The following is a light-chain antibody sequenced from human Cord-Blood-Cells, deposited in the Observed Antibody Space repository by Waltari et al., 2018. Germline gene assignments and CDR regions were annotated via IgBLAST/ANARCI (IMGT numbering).Light chain of an antibody. V-gene: IGKV1-39*01. CDR1: QSISSY. CDR3: QQSYSTPWT. J-gene: IGKJ2*01. Sequence: DIQMTQSQSSLSASVGDRVTITCRARQSISSYLNWYQQKPGKAPKLLIYAASSLQSGVPSRFSGSRSRTDFTLTISSLQPEDFATYYCQQSYSTPWTFGQGTKLEIK. CDR2: AAS.